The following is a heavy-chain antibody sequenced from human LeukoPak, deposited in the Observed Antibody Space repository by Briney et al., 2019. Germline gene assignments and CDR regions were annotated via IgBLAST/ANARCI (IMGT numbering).Heavy chain of an antibody. D-gene: IGHD1-26*01. Sequence: SETLSLTCAVSGGSFSGYYWSWIRQPPGKGLEWIGEIDRSGSTSYNPSLKSRVTVSIDTSKNQFSLKLTSVTAADTAVYYCARAEGGDYPWELRCYGGQGTLVTVSS. CDR1: GGSFSGYY. CDR2: IDRSGST. CDR3: ARAEGGDYPWELRCY. J-gene: IGHJ4*02. V-gene: IGHV4-34*01.